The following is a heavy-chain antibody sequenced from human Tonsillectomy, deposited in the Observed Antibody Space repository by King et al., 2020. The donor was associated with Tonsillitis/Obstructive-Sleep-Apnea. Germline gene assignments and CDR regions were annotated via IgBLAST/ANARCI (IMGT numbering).Heavy chain of an antibody. CDR3: ASGGLRLSCDSFDI. CDR1: GGSISSSSYY. D-gene: IGHD3-16*01. Sequence: QLQLQESGPGLVKPSETLSLTCTVSGGSISSSSYYWGWIRQPPGKGLEWIGSIYYSGSTYYNPSLKSLVTISVDTSKNQFSLKLSSVTAADTAVYYCASGGLRLSCDSFDIWGQGTMVVVSS. V-gene: IGHV4-39*01. J-gene: IGHJ3*02. CDR2: IYYSGST.